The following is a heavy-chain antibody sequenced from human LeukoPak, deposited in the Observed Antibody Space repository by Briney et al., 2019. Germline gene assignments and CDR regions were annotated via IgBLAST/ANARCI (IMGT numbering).Heavy chain of an antibody. V-gene: IGHV3-74*01. CDR2: INSDGSST. D-gene: IGHD3-10*01. CDR3: ARSLRVRGVPDYMDV. J-gene: IGHJ6*03. Sequence: GGSLRLSCAASGVIFSSYWMHWVRQTPGEGLVWVSRINSDGSSTSYADSVKGRFTISRDNSKNMLYLQMNSLGAEDTAVYYCARSLRVRGVPDYMDVWGKGTTVTISS. CDR1: GVIFSSYW.